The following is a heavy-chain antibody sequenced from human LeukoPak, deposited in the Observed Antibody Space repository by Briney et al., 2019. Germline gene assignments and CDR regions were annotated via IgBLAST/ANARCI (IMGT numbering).Heavy chain of an antibody. D-gene: IGHD6-19*01. J-gene: IGHJ6*02. CDR1: GYSFTGFY. Sequence: ASVKVSCKASGYSFTGFYMHWMRQAPGQGLEWMGWIHPNSGGTKYAQKFQGRVTMTRDTSINTAYMELSSLTSDDTAVYYCATLRHSSAHFYYYGGMDVWGQGTTVAVSS. CDR2: IHPNSGGT. CDR3: ATLRHSSAHFYYYGGMDV. V-gene: IGHV1-2*02.